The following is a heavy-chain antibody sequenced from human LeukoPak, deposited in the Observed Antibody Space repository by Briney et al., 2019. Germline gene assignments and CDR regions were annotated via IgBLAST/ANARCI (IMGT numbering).Heavy chain of an antibody. J-gene: IGHJ4*02. D-gene: IGHD3-22*01. CDR2: ITSRSETR. Sequence: GGSLRLSCAASGFTFWTYDMNWVRQAPGKGLEWISCITSRSETRYYADSVKGRFTISRDNAKNSLFLQLNSLRADDTAVYYCVRSFAVDSDNLNDYFDYWGQGTLVTVSS. CDR3: VRSFAVDSDNLNDYFDY. CDR1: GFTFWTYD. V-gene: IGHV3-48*03.